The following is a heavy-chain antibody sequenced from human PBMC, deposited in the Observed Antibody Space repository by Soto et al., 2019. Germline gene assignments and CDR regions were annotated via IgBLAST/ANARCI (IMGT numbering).Heavy chain of an antibody. D-gene: IGHD5-12*01. CDR1: GFSLSTSGVG. Sequence: QITLKESGPTLVKPTQTLTLTCTFSGFSLSTSGVGVGWIRQPPGKALEWLALIYWNDDKRYSPSLKSRLTITKDTSKNQVVLTMTNMDPVDTATYDCAHSPEWIAEPSFDYWGQGTLVTVSS. CDR2: IYWNDDK. J-gene: IGHJ4*02. V-gene: IGHV2-5*01. CDR3: AHSPEWIAEPSFDY.